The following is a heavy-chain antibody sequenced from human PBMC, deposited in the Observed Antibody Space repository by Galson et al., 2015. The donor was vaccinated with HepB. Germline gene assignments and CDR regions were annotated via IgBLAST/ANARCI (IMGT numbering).Heavy chain of an antibody. V-gene: IGHV5-51*01. CDR1: GYSFTNHW. CDR3: ARPISGSYYWFDP. D-gene: IGHD1-26*01. Sequence: QSGAEVKKPGESLKISCTVSGYSFTNHWVGWVRQMPGKGLEWMGIIYPGDSDTRYSPSFQGQVTISADKSISTAYLQWSSLKASDTAMYYCARPISGSYYWFDPWGQGTLVTVSS. J-gene: IGHJ5*02. CDR2: IYPGDSDT.